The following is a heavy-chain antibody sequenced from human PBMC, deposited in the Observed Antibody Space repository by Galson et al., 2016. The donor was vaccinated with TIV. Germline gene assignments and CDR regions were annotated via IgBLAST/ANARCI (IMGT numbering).Heavy chain of an antibody. Sequence: SVKASCKASGGTFSSYDISWLRQIPGQGFEWMGRINPAVGLIKYAERFQGRFTITAAYMELSSLRSEDTAVYYCSSASHLVPTVHHYWGQGTLVTVSS. CDR1: GGTFSSYD. CDR3: SSASHLVPTVHHY. CDR2: INPAVGLI. J-gene: IGHJ4*02. D-gene: IGHD3-3*02. V-gene: IGHV1-69*04.